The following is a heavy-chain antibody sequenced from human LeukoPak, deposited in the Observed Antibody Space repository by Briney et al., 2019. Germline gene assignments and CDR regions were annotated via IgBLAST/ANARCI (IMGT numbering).Heavy chain of an antibody. Sequence: PSETLSLTCAVYGGSFSGYYWSWIRQPPGKELEWIGEINHSGSTNYNPSLKSRVTISVDTSKNQFSLKLSSVTAADTAVYYCARLGYCTNGVCYTVRLDVWGQGTTVTVSS. J-gene: IGHJ6*02. CDR3: ARLGYCTNGVCYTVRLDV. D-gene: IGHD2-8*01. CDR1: GGSFSGYY. V-gene: IGHV4-34*01. CDR2: INHSGST.